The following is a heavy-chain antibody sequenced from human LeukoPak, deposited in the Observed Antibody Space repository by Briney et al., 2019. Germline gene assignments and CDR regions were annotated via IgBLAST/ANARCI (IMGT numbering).Heavy chain of an antibody. J-gene: IGHJ4*02. CDR3: AKQRDGFFDY. CDR2: ISGGGGST. CDR1: GFTFSSYA. V-gene: IGHV3-23*01. D-gene: IGHD5-24*01. Sequence: VGSLRLSCAASGFTFSSYAMSWVRQAPGKGLVWVSTISGGGGSTSYADSVKGRSTISRDNSKNTLYLQMNSLRAEDTAVYYCAKQRDGFFDYWGQGTLVTVSS.